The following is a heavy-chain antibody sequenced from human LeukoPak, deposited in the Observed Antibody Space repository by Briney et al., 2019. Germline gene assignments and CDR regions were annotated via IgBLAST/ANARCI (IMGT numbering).Heavy chain of an antibody. CDR2: INHSGST. J-gene: IGHJ6*03. V-gene: IGHV4-34*01. CDR1: GGSFSGYY. CDR3: ARGGTDYDFWSGYYPDGYYYYMDV. D-gene: IGHD3-3*01. Sequence: SETLSLTCAVYGGSFSGYYWSWIRQPPGKGLEWIGEINHSGSTNYNPSLKSRVTISVDTSKNQFSLKLSSVTVADTAVYYCARGGTDYDFWSGYYPDGYYYYMDVWGKGTTVTVSS.